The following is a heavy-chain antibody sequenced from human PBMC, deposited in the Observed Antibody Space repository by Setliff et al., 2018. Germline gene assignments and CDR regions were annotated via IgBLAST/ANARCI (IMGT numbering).Heavy chain of an antibody. D-gene: IGHD6-19*01. CDR3: VCEYTSGWYVFDR. V-gene: IGHV3-48*01. Sequence: PGESLKISCAASGFTFSSYSMNWVRQAPGKGLEWVSYINVERSALFYADSVKGRFTISRDNAKNSLYLQMNSLRAEDTAVYYCVCEYTSGWYVFDRWGQGTLVTVSS. CDR1: GFTFSSYS. CDR2: INVERSAL. J-gene: IGHJ4*02.